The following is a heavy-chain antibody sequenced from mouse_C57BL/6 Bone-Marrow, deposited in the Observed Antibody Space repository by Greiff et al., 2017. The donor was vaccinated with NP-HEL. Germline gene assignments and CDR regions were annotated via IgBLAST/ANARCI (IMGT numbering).Heavy chain of an antibody. V-gene: IGHV6-6*01. J-gene: IGHJ3*01. CDR3: TGTAPWVAY. CDR2: IRNKANNPAT. D-gene: IGHD4-1*01. Sequence: EVKLQESGGGLVQPGGSMKLSCAASGFTFSDAWMDWVRQSPEKGLEWVAEIRNKANNPATYYAESVKGRFTISRNDSKSGVYLQMNSLSAEDTGIYFCTGTAPWVAYWGQGTLVTVSA. CDR1: GFTFSDAW.